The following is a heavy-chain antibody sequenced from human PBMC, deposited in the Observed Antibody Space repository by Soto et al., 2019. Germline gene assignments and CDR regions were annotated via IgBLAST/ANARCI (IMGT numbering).Heavy chain of an antibody. CDR2: IYHSGST. J-gene: IGHJ5*02. Sequence: TLSLTCAVSGGSISSCGYSWSWIRQPPGKGLEWIGYIYHSGSTYYNPSLKSRVTISVDRSKNQFSLKLSSVTAADTAVYYCARVPSPWGQGTLVTVSS. V-gene: IGHV4-30-2*01. CDR1: GGSISSCGYS. CDR3: ARVPSP.